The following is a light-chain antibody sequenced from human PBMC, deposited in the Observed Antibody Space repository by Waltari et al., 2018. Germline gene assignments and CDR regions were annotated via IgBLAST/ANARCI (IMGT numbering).Light chain of an antibody. CDR2: KAS. Sequence: DIQMTQSPSTLSAFVGDRVTITCRASQSISGWLAWYQQKPGKAPNLLIFKASTLASGVPSRFSGSGSGTEFTLTINSLQPDDFATYYCQQYKSPTWTFGQGTKVEIK. J-gene: IGKJ1*01. CDR3: QQYKSPTWT. V-gene: IGKV1-5*03. CDR1: QSISGW.